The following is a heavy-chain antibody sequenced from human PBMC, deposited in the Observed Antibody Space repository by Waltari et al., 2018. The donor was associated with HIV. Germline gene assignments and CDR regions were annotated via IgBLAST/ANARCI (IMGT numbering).Heavy chain of an antibody. Sequence: QVQLVQSGAEVKKPGASVKVSCKASGYTFTSYYMHWLRPAPGQGLEWMGIINPSGGNTSYAQKFQGRVTMTRDTSTSTVYMELSSLRSEDTAVYYCARDLERAEGAAHGMDVWGQGTTVTVSS. CDR2: INPSGGNT. D-gene: IGHD6-6*01. J-gene: IGHJ6*02. CDR1: GYTFTSYY. V-gene: IGHV1-46*01. CDR3: ARDLERAEGAAHGMDV.